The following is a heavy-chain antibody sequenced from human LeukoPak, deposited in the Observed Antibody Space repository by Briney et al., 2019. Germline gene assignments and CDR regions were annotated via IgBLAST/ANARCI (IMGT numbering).Heavy chain of an antibody. CDR3: ARVAAAGFDY. CDR1: GYTFTSYG. Sequence: ASVKVSCKASGYTFTSYGISWVRQPPRQGLEWMGWISSYNGNTNYAQKFQGRVTMPTDTSTSTAYMELRSLRCDDTAVYYCARVAAAGFDYWGQGTLVTVSS. D-gene: IGHD6-13*01. V-gene: IGHV1-18*01. J-gene: IGHJ4*02. CDR2: ISSYNGNT.